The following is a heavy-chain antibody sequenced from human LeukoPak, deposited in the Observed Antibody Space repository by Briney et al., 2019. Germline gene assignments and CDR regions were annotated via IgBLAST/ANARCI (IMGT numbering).Heavy chain of an antibody. CDR2: IRGSGGST. Sequence: PGRSLRPSSAASGFTFSSYAMSWVSQAPGKGLEWVSAIRGSGGSTYYADSVKGRFTISRDKSKNTLYLQMNSLRAEDTAVYYCAKGRFEIAAAGGNFDYWGQGTLVTVSS. J-gene: IGHJ4*02. CDR1: GFTFSSYA. CDR3: AKGRFEIAAAGGNFDY. D-gene: IGHD6-13*01. V-gene: IGHV3-23*01.